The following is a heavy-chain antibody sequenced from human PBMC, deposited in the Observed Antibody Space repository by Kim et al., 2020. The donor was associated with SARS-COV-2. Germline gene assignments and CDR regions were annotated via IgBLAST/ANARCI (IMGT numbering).Heavy chain of an antibody. CDR1: GFTFSDYY. J-gene: IGHJ1*01. CDR3: ARDSLGYCSSTSCYDGQRHFQH. V-gene: IGHV3-11*01. D-gene: IGHD2-2*01. Sequence: GGSLRLSCAASGFTFSDYYMSWIRQAPGKGLEWVSYISSSGSTIYYADSVKGRFTISRDNAKNSLYLQMNSLRAEDTAVYYCARDSLGYCSSTSCYDGQRHFQHWGQGTLVTVSS. CDR2: ISSSGSTI.